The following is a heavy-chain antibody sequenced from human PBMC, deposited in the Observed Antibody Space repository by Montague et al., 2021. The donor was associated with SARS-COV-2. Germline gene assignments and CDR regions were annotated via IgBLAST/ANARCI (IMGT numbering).Heavy chain of an antibody. D-gene: IGHD3-10*01. V-gene: IGHV4-34*01. CDR1: GGSFSGYY. Sequence: SETLSLTCAVYGGSFSGYYWNWIRQPPGKGLEWIGEINHGGSTNYNPSLKSRLTISTDPSKNQFSLKLTSAAAADTAVYYCARLRDGVVPSPILGVGPYYFYYFMDVWGKGTTVTVSS. CDR3: ARLRDGVVPSPILGVGPYYFYYFMDV. J-gene: IGHJ6*03. CDR2: INHGGST.